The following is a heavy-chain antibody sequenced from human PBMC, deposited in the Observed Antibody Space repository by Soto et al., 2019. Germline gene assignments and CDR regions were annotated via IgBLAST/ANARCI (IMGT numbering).Heavy chain of an antibody. Sequence: EVQLVETGGGLIQPGGSLRLSCAASGFTVSNNYMSWVHQAPGKGLECVSIIYSGGTTYYADSVRGRFTISRDHSKNTLYLQMNSLRADDTAVYFCALNQPVTTPGYWGQGTLVTVSS. CDR3: ALNQPVTTPGY. CDR1: GFTVSNNY. V-gene: IGHV3-53*02. J-gene: IGHJ4*02. D-gene: IGHD4-17*01. CDR2: IYSGGTT.